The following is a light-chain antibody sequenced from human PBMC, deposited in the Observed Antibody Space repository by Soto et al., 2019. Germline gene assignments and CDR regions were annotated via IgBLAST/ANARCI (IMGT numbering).Light chain of an antibody. Sequence: DIVMTQSPDSLAVSLGERATLDCKSSQSVLSSSNNKDYLAWYQQKPGQPPKLLISWASNRESGVPDRFSGSGSGTDFTLTISSLQAEDVAVYYCQQYHSTPCTFGPGTKLEI. V-gene: IGKV4-1*01. J-gene: IGKJ2*02. CDR1: QSVLSSSNNKDY. CDR2: WAS. CDR3: QQYHSTPCT.